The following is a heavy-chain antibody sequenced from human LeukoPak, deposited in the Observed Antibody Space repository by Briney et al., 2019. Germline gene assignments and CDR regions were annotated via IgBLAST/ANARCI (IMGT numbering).Heavy chain of an antibody. J-gene: IGHJ5*02. V-gene: IGHV4-38-2*01. CDR3: ARQLVPARSNWFDP. CDR1: GYSISSGYY. D-gene: IGHD6-13*01. CDR2: IYHSGST. Sequence: SETLSLTCAVSGYSISSGYYWGWIRQPPGKGLEWIGSIYHSGSTYYNPSLKSRVTISVDTSKNQFSLKLSSVTAADTAVYYCARQLVPARSNWFDPWGQGTLDTVSS.